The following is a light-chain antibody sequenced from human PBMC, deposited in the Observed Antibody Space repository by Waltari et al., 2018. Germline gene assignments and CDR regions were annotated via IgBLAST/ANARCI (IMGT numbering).Light chain of an antibody. CDR1: SPRKYS. CDR3: NSRDSSGNHYVV. CDR2: GKN. J-gene: IGLJ2*01. V-gene: IGLV3-19*01. Sequence: SSELTQDPAVSVALGQTVRITCPGDSPRKYSASWYPPKPGQAPILVIYGKNNRPSGIPDRFSGSSSGNTASLTITGAQAEDEADYYCNSRDSSGNHYVVFGGGTKLTVL.